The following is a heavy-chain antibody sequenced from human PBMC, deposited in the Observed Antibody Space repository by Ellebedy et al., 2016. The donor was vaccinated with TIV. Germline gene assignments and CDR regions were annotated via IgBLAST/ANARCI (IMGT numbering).Heavy chain of an antibody. CDR3: ARRSTDFAFDS. CDR2: ISANGGTT. D-gene: IGHD3/OR15-3a*01. V-gene: IGHV3-23*01. Sequence: GESLKISCVAPGFTFSTYPMNWVRQAPGKGLEWVSIISANGGTTYYADSVKGRFTISRDNSKNTLFLQMSSLRAEDTAVYFCARRSTDFAFDSWGQGTLVTVSS. J-gene: IGHJ4*02. CDR1: GFTFSTYP.